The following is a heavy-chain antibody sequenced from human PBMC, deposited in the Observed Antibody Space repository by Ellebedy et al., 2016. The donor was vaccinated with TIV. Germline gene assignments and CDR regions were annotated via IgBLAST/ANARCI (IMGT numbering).Heavy chain of an antibody. V-gene: IGHV3-53*01. CDR3: ARSYGYAFDFDA. J-gene: IGHJ4*02. CDR1: GFTVSSNY. D-gene: IGHD2-2*01. CDR2: IYSGGST. Sequence: GESLKISCAASGFTVSSNYMSWVRQAPGKGLEWVSVIYSGGSTYYAGSVKGRFTISRDNSKNTLYLQMNSLRAEDTAVYYCARSYGYAFDFDAWGQGTLVTVSS.